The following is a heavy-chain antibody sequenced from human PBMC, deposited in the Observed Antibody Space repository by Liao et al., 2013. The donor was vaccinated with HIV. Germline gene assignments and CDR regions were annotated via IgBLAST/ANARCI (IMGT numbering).Heavy chain of an antibody. CDR3: ARERGAFDI. CDR2: IYYRGST. V-gene: IGHV4-59*01. J-gene: IGHJ3*02. CDR1: GGSISSAY. Sequence: QVHLQESGPGLVKPSETLSLTCTVSGGSISSAYWSWIRQPPGKRLEWIGYIYYRGSTNYNPSLKSRVTISVDASKNQFSLNLNSVSAADTAVYYCARERGAFDIWGQGTMVTVSS.